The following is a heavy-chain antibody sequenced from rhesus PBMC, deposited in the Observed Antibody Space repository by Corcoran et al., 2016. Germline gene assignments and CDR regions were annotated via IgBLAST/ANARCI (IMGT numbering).Heavy chain of an antibody. V-gene: IGHV2-174*01. CDR2: IYWDDDK. Sequence: QVTLKESGPALVKPTQTLTLTCTFSGFSISTSGMGVGWIRQPPGKALEWLALIYWDDDKYYRTSLKRRLTISKDTSKNQVVLTMTNMDPVDTATYYCARTHIVVVVSATGHFDYWGQGVLVTVSS. J-gene: IGHJ4*01. CDR1: GFSISTSGMG. D-gene: IGHD2-39*02. CDR3: ARTHIVVVVSATGHFDY.